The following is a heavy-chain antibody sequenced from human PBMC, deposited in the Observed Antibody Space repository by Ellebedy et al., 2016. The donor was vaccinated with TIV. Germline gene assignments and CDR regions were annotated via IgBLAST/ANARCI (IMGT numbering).Heavy chain of an antibody. Sequence: GESLKISXKGSGYSFIHYWISWVRQMPGKGLEWMGRIDPSDPSGSYTNYSPSSQGHVTISVDKSISTAYLEWSRLKASDTAMYYCARQLRSGELSLTWGQGTLVTVSS. CDR2: IDPSDPSGSYT. J-gene: IGHJ4*02. D-gene: IGHD3-16*02. V-gene: IGHV5-10-1*01. CDR1: GYSFIHYW. CDR3: ARQLRSGELSLT.